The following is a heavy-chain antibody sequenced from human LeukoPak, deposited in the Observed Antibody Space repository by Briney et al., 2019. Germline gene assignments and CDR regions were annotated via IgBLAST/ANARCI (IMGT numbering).Heavy chain of an antibody. CDR3: ARGLPWGQNSLYGMDV. V-gene: IGHV1-46*01. CDR1: GYTFTGYY. Sequence: ASVKVSCKASGYTFTGYYMHWVRQAPGQGLEWMGIINSSGGTTSYAQKFQGRVTMTRDTSTSTVYMELSSLRSEDTAVYYCARGLPWGQNSLYGMDVWGQGTTVTVSS. D-gene: IGHD7-27*01. J-gene: IGHJ6*02. CDR2: INSSGGTT.